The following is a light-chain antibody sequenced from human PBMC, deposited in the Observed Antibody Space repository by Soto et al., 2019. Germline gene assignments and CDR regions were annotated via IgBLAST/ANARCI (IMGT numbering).Light chain of an antibody. V-gene: IGKV3-15*01. CDR1: QSVSSN. CDR3: HQYNNWPLT. Sequence: EIVMPQSPATLSVSPGERATLSCRASQSVSSNLAWYQRKPGQAPRLLIYGASTRSTGITARFSGSGSGTEFTLTISSLQSEDFAVYYCHQYNNWPLTFGGGTKVEIK. CDR2: GAS. J-gene: IGKJ4*01.